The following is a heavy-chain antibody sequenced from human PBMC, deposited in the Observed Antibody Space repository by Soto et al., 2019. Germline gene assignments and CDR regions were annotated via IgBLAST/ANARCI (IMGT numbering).Heavy chain of an antibody. Sequence: QVQLVQSGAEVKKPGASVRVSCKASAFTYINYDINWVRQATGQGLEWMGWVNPNSGNTGYAQKFQGRVTMTRNTSISTAYMEVSSLTSEDTAVYYCATHSGSYDFVNWGQGTLVTVSS. D-gene: IGHD1-26*01. V-gene: IGHV1-8*01. CDR2: VNPNSGNT. CDR3: ATHSGSYDFVN. CDR1: AFTYINYD. J-gene: IGHJ4*02.